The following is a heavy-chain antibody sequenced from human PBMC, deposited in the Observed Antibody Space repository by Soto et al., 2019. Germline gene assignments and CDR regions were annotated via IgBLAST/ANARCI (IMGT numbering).Heavy chain of an antibody. V-gene: IGHV4-59*01. CDR1: GGSISSYY. J-gene: IGHJ5*02. CDR3: ARTALGWFDP. Sequence: SSETLSLTCSVSGGSISSYYWSWIRQPPGKGLEWIGYIFYSGSTNQNPSLKSRVTISVDTSKNQFSLKLSSVTAADTAVYYCARTALGWFDPWGQGTLVTVSS. CDR2: IFYSGST. D-gene: IGHD2-21*02.